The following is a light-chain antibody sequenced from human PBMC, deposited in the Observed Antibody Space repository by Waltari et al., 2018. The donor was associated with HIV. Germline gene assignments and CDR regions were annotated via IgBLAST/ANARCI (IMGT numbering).Light chain of an antibody. CDR3: MQALQTPFT. Sequence: DIVMTQSPLSLPVTPGEPASISCTSNQSLHRNASNHVNWYLQRPGQSPQLLIYLGSIRASGVPDRFTGSGFGTDFTLKINRVAAEDDGLYYCMQALQTPFTFGPGTKVHIK. V-gene: IGKV2-28*01. CDR2: LGS. CDR1: QSLHRNASNH. J-gene: IGKJ3*01.